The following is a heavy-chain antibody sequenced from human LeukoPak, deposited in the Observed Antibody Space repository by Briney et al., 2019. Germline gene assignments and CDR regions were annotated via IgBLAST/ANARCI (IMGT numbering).Heavy chain of an antibody. CDR2: TSYDEGNK. V-gene: IGHV3-30-3*01. Sequence: PGRSLRLSCAASGFTFSSYAMHWVRQAPGKGLEWVSVTSYDEGNKYYVDSVKGRFTISRDNSMNTLYLQMNSLTPEDTAVYYCARAVENWFDPWGQGTLVTVSS. CDR1: GFTFSSYA. CDR3: ARAVENWFDP. D-gene: IGHD4-23*01. J-gene: IGHJ5*02.